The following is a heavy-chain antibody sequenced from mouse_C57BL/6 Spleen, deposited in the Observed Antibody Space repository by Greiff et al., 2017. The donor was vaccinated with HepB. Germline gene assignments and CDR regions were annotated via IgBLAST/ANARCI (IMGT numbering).Heavy chain of an antibody. V-gene: IGHV3-6*01. CDR1: GYSITSGYY. CDR3: AITGKNYFDY. CDR2: ISYDGSN. J-gene: IGHJ2*01. Sequence: EVQLQQSGPGLVKPSQSLSLTCSVTGYSITSGYYWNWIRQFPGNKLEWMGYISYDGSNNYNPSLKNRISITRDTSKNQFFLKLNSVTTEDTATYYCAITGKNYFDYWGQGTTLTVSS. D-gene: IGHD4-1*01.